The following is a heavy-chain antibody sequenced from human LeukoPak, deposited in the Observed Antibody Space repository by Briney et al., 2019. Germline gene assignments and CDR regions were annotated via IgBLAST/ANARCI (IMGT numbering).Heavy chain of an antibody. CDR3: ARAGRYGTGCPDY. D-gene: IGHD2-8*02. Sequence: GGSLRLSRAASGFTFSDYWMSWVRQAPGKGLEWVAYIKQDGGEKYYVDSVKGRFTISRDNARNSLYLQMDSLGLEDRAVYYCARAGRYGTGCPDYWGQGNRVTVSS. CDR1: GFTFSDYW. J-gene: IGHJ4*02. V-gene: IGHV3-7*01. CDR2: IKQDGGEK.